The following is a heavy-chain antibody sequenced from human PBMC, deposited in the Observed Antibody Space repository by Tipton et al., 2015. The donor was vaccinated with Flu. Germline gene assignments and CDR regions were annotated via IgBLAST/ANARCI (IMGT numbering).Heavy chain of an antibody. V-gene: IGHV4-61*01. CDR1: GGSVRSGSYY. J-gene: IGHJ4*02. CDR3: AGGDAYDSGGYHPCLVF. D-gene: IGHD3-22*01. CDR2: LYSSGST. Sequence: TLSLTCTVSGGSVRSGSYYWTWIRQPPGKGLEWIGYLYSSGSTNYNPSLKSRVSMSLDTSKNQFSLNLDSMTAADTAGYYCAGGDAYDSGGYHPCLVFWGQGTRVAVSS.